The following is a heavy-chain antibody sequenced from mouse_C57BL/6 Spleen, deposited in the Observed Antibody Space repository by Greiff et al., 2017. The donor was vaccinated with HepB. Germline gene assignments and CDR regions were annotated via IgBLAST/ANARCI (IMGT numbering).Heavy chain of an antibody. CDR1: GYTFTSYW. CDR2: IHPNSGST. Sequence: QVQLQQPGAELVKPGASVKLSCKASGYTFTSYWMHWVKQRPGQGLEWIGMIHPNSGSTNYNEKFKSKATLTVDKSSSTAYMQLSSLTSEDSAVYYCARDIVSDGTYWYFDVWGTGTTVTVSS. V-gene: IGHV1-64*01. J-gene: IGHJ1*03. CDR3: ARDIVSDGTYWYFDV. D-gene: IGHD2-5*01.